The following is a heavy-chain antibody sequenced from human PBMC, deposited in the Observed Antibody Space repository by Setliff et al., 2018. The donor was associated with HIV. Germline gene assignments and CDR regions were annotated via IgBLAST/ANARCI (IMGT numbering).Heavy chain of an antibody. D-gene: IGHD2-15*01. V-gene: IGHV4-39*01. Sequence: SETLSLTCTVSGGSISSSSYYWGWIRQPPGKGLEWIGSIYYGGSTYYNPSLKSRVTISVDTSKNQFSLKLSSVTAADTAVYYCAASVVHDAFDIWGQGTMVT. CDR1: GGSISSSSYY. CDR3: AASVVHDAFDI. J-gene: IGHJ3*02. CDR2: IYYGGST.